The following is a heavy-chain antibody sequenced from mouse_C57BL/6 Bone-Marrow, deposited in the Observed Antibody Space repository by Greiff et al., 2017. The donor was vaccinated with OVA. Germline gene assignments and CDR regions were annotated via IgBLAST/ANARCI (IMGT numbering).Heavy chain of an antibody. Sequence: DVKLVESGAELVKPGASVKLSCTASGFNIKDYYMHWVKQRTEQGLEWIGRIDPEDGETKYAPKFQGKATITADTSSNTAYLQLSSLTSEDTAVYYCAPFTTVVEGVAMDYWGQGTSVTVSS. J-gene: IGHJ4*01. CDR2: IDPEDGET. D-gene: IGHD1-1*01. CDR3: APFTTVVEGVAMDY. V-gene: IGHV14-2*01. CDR1: GFNIKDYY.